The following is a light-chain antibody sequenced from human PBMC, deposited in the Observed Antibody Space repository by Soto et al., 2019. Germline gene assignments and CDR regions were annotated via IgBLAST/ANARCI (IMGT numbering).Light chain of an antibody. Sequence: IEMTQSPSSLAASVGETSTITCRASQSISSSLNWFQHSPGQPPKLLLFAASNLHAGVPPRFSGSGSGTSFSLTIRSLQPEDFATYYCQQSFNLPRTFGPGTKVDIK. J-gene: IGKJ1*01. CDR3: QQSFNLPRT. CDR2: AAS. CDR1: QSISSS. V-gene: IGKV1-39*01.